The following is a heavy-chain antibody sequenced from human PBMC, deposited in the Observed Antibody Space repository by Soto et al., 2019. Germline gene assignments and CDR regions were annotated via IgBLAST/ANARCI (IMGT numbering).Heavy chain of an antibody. D-gene: IGHD3-16*01. CDR2: ISYDGSNK. Sequence: QVQLVESGGGVVQPGRSLRLSCAASGFTFSSYAMHWVRQAPGKGLEWVAVISYDGSNKYYADSVKGRFTISRDNSKNTLYLQMNSLRAEDTAVYYCARGGKVTGAFDIWGRGTMVTVSS. J-gene: IGHJ3*02. V-gene: IGHV3-30-3*01. CDR3: ARGGKVTGAFDI. CDR1: GFTFSSYA.